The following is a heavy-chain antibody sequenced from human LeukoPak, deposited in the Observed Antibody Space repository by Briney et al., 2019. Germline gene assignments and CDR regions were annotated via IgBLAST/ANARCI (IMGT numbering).Heavy chain of an antibody. V-gene: IGHV3-33*01. Sequence: GGSLRLSCAASGFPFSSYGIHWVRQAPGRGLEWVAVIWYDGSYKYYADSVKGRFTISRDNSKNTVYLQMNTLRAEDTAVYYCARYVESIAVAGYFDYWGQGTLVTVSS. CDR2: IWYDGSYK. D-gene: IGHD6-19*01. CDR3: ARYVESIAVAGYFDY. J-gene: IGHJ4*02. CDR1: GFPFSSYG.